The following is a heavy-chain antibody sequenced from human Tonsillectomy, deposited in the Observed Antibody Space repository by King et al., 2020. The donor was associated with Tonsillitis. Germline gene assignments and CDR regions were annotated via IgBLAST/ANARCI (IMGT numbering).Heavy chain of an antibody. Sequence: QVQLVESGAEVKKPGASVKVSCKASGYTFTGYYMHWVRQAPGQGLEWMGWINPNSGGTNYAQKFQGRVTMTRDTSISTAYMELSRLRSDDTAVYYCARGPYCSSTSCYIGMDVWGQGTTVTVSS. CDR2: INPNSGGT. CDR3: ARGPYCSSTSCYIGMDV. CDR1: GYTFTGYY. V-gene: IGHV1-2*02. D-gene: IGHD2-2*02. J-gene: IGHJ6*02.